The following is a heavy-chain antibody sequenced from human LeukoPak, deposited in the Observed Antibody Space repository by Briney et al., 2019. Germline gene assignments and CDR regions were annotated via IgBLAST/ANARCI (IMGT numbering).Heavy chain of an antibody. D-gene: IGHD3-10*01. V-gene: IGHV1-18*01. CDR2: ISAYNGNT. J-gene: IGHJ6*02. CDR3: ARAVLWFGEKAYGMDV. Sequence: ASLKVSCKASGYTFTSYGISWVQQAPGQGLEWMGWISAYNGNTNYAQKLQGRVTMTTDTSTSTAYMELRSLRSDDTAVYYCARAVLWFGEKAYGMDVWGQGTTVTVSS. CDR1: GYTFTSYG.